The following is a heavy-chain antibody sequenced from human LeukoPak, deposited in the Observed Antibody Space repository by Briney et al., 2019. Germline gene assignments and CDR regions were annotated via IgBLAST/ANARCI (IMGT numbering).Heavy chain of an antibody. CDR2: ISGSGGST. J-gene: IGHJ4*02. V-gene: IGHV3-23*01. D-gene: IGHD1-26*01. CDR3: AKGGARWELPNFDY. CDR1: GFTFSSYA. Sequence: GGSLRLSCAASGFTFSSYAMSWVRQAPGKGLEWVSAISGSGGSTYYADSVKGRFTISRDNSKNTLYLQMNSLGAEDTAVYYCAKGGARWELPNFDYWGQGTLVTVSS.